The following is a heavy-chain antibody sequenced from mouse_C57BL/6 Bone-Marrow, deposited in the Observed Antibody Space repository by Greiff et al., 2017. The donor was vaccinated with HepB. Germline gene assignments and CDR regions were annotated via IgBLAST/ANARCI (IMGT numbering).Heavy chain of an antibody. J-gene: IGHJ1*03. CDR2: ISYDGSN. CDR3: AREDYGSSPWWYFDV. CDR1: GYSITSGYY. V-gene: IGHV3-6*01. Sequence: VQLKESGPGLVKPSQSLSLTCSVTGYSITSGYYWNWIRQFPGNKLEWMGYISYDGSNNYNPSLKNRISITRDTSKNQFFLKLNSVTTEDTATYYCAREDYGSSPWWYFDVWGTGTTVTVSS. D-gene: IGHD1-1*01.